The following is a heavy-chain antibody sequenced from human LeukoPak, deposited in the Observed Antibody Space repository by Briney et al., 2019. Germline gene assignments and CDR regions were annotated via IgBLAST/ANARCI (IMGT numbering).Heavy chain of an antibody. Sequence: SETLSLTCAVYGGSFSGYYWSWIRQPPGNGLEWIGEINHSGSTNYNPSLKSRVTISVDTSKNQFSLKLSSVTAADTAVYYCARVTIHAFDIWGQGTMVTVSS. J-gene: IGHJ3*02. CDR1: GGSFSGYY. CDR2: INHSGST. V-gene: IGHV4-34*01. CDR3: ARVTIHAFDI.